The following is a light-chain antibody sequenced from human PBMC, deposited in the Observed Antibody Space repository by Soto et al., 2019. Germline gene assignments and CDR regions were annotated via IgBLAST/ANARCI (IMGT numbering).Light chain of an antibody. CDR3: VLYMGSGIWV. Sequence: QTVVTQEPSFSVSPGGTVTLTCGLSSGSVSTNYYPSWYQQTPGQAPRTLIYSTNTRSSGVPDRFSGSILGNKAALTITGAQADDESDYYCVLYMGSGIWVFGGGTKHRP. V-gene: IGLV8-61*01. CDR2: STN. J-gene: IGLJ3*02. CDR1: SGSVSTNYY.